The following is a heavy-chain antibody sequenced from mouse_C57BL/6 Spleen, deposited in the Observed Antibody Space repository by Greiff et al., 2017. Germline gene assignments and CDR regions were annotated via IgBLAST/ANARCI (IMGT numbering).Heavy chain of an antibody. CDR1: GYTFTTYT. CDR3: ASWVHYALDD. V-gene: IGHV1-4*01. J-gene: IGHJ2*01. CDR2: FNPYNGDT. D-gene: IGHD1-1*02. Sequence: QVQLQQSGAELVRPGASVKMSCKASGYTFTTYTMHWVKQRHGQGLEWIGNFNPYNGDTKYNQKFKGKATLTVEKSSSTAYLELSSLTAEDSAVYYCASWVHYALDDWGQGTTLTVSS.